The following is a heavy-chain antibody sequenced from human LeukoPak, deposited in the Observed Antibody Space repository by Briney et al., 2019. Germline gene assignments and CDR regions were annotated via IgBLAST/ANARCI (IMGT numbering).Heavy chain of an antibody. J-gene: IGHJ4*02. CDR1: GFIFSSYS. Sequence: WGSLRLSCAASGFIFSSYSMNWVRQVPGKGLEWVSSISSSSVFIYYADSVKGRFTFSRGNAKNSLYLQMNSLRAEDTAVYYCARDGSRGNLVTAPDYWGQGTLVTVSS. CDR3: ARDGSRGNLVTAPDY. D-gene: IGHD2-21*02. CDR2: ISSSSVFI. V-gene: IGHV3-21*01.